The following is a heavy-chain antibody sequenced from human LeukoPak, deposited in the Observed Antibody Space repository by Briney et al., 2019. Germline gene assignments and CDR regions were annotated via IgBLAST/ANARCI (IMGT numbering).Heavy chain of an antibody. CDR3: ARDEYSGSYQPYFFLLRKNWFDP. Sequence: ASVKVSCKASGYTFTSYGISGVRQAPGQGLEWMGWISAYNGNTNYAQKLQGRATMTTDTSTSTAYMELRSLRSDDTAVYYCARDEYSGSYQPYFFLLRKNWFDPWGQGTLVTVSS. D-gene: IGHD1-26*01. CDR1: GYTFTSYG. CDR2: ISAYNGNT. J-gene: IGHJ5*02. V-gene: IGHV1-18*01.